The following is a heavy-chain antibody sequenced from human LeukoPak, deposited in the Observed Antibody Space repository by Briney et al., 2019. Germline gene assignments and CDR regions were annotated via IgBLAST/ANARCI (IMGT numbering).Heavy chain of an antibody. CDR1: GFTVSSNS. CDR2: ISSSSSTI. CDR3: ARDGARHLQTTDTFDI. V-gene: IGHV3-48*01. J-gene: IGHJ3*02. Sequence: PGGSLRLSCTVSGFTVSSNSMSWVRQAPGKGLEWVSYISSSSSTIYHADSVKGRFTISRDNAKNSLYLQMNSLRAEDTAVYYCARDGARHLQTTDTFDIWGQGTMVTVSS. D-gene: IGHD1/OR15-1a*01.